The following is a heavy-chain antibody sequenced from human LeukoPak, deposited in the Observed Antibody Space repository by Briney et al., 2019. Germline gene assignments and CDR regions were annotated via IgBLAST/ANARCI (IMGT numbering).Heavy chain of an antibody. Sequence: PGGSLRLSCAASGSTFDDYGMSWVRQAPGKGLEWVSGINWNGGSTGYADSVKGRFTISRDNAKNSLYLQMNSLRAEDTALYYCARDMKWYSSGWYVFHDYWGQGTLVTVSS. D-gene: IGHD6-19*01. V-gene: IGHV3-20*04. CDR2: INWNGGST. J-gene: IGHJ4*02. CDR3: ARDMKWYSSGWYVFHDY. CDR1: GSTFDDYG.